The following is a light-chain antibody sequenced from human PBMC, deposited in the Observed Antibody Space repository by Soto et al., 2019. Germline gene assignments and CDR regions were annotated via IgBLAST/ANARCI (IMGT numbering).Light chain of an antibody. J-gene: IGKJ5*01. CDR1: QGISNY. V-gene: IGKV1-27*01. CDR2: AAP. CDR3: QKYNSAPTT. Sequence: SPFSVSAKVRDRVTITCRASQGISNYLAWYQQKPGKVPKLLIYAAPTLQSGVPSRFSGSGSGTDFTLTISSLQPEDVATYYCQKYNSAPTTLGHGTRLGL.